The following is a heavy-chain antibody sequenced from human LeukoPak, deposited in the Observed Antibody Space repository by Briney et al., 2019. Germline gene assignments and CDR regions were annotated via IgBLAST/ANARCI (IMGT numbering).Heavy chain of an antibody. CDR1: GGSFSGYY. D-gene: IGHD6-19*01. CDR3: ARGHSSGWYHAFDI. CDR2: INHSGST. J-gene: IGHJ3*02. Sequence: SETLSLTCAVYGGSFSGYYWSWIRQPPGKGLERIGEINHSGSTNYNPSLKSRVTISVDTSKNQFSLKLSSVTAADTAVYYCARGHSSGWYHAFDIWGQGTMVTVSS. V-gene: IGHV4-34*01.